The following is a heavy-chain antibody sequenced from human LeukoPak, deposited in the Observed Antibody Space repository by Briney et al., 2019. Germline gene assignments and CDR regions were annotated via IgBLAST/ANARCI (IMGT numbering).Heavy chain of an antibody. D-gene: IGHD3-9*01. CDR1: GGSINSYY. Sequence: SETLSLTCTVSGGSINSYYWSWIRQPPGKGLEWIGFIYYSESTNYNPSLKSRVTISVDTSKNQFSLKLSSVTAAETAEYSCARYGPPDILTRTYYGMDVWGKGTTVTVSS. CDR3: ARYGPPDILTRTYYGMDV. V-gene: IGHV4-59*01. CDR2: IYYSEST. J-gene: IGHJ6*04.